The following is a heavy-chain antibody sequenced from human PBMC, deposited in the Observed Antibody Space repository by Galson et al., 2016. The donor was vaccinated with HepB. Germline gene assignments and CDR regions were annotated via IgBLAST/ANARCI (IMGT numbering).Heavy chain of an antibody. CDR3: ARGDIVGAIFDY. CDR1: GFTFSSYA. Sequence: SLRLSCAASGFTFSSYAMHWVRQAPGKGLEWVAVISNDGSKKNYADSVKGRFPISRDNSKNTLYLQMNSLRAEDTAVYYCARGDIVGAIFDYWGQGTLVTVSS. J-gene: IGHJ4*02. CDR2: ISNDGSKK. D-gene: IGHD1-26*01. V-gene: IGHV3-30*04.